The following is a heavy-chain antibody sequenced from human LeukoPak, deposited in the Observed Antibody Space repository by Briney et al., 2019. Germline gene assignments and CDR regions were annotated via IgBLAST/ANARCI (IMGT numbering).Heavy chain of an antibody. CDR1: GGSFSGYY. J-gene: IGHJ4*02. V-gene: IGHV4-34*01. Sequence: SETLSLTCAVYGGSFSGYYWSWIRQPPGKGLEWIGEINHSGSTNFNPSLKSRVTISVDTSKNQFSLKLSSVTAADTAVYYCARVYRYYDSSGYYYSGAYYFDYWGQGTLVTVSS. CDR3: ARVYRYYDSSGYYYSGAYYFDY. CDR2: INHSGST. D-gene: IGHD3-22*01.